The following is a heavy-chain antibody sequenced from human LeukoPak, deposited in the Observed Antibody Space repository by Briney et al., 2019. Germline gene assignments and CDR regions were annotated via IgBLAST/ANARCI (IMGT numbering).Heavy chain of an antibody. V-gene: IGHV4-61*05. J-gene: IGHJ4*02. Sequence: SETLSLTCTVSGGSISSSSYYWSWIRQPPGKGLEWIGYIYYSGSTNYNPSLKSRVTISVDTSKNQFSLKLSSVTAADTAVYYCAGGYSGYDAGFDYWGQGTLVTVSS. CDR2: IYYSGST. CDR3: AGGYSGYDAGFDY. D-gene: IGHD5-12*01. CDR1: GGSISSSSYY.